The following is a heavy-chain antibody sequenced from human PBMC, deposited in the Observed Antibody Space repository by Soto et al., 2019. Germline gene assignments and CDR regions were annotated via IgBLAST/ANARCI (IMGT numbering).Heavy chain of an antibody. Sequence: QVQLVQSGAEVKKPGASVKVSCKASGYTFTSYGISWVRQAPGQGLEWMGWISAYNGNTNYAQKLHGRVTMTTDTSPSTAYMELRSLRSDDTAVYYGARGSRPDEYYYYYGMDVWGQRTTVTVSS. CDR3: ARGSRPDEYYYYYGMDV. J-gene: IGHJ6*02. V-gene: IGHV1-18*01. D-gene: IGHD2-15*01. CDR2: ISAYNGNT. CDR1: GYTFTSYG.